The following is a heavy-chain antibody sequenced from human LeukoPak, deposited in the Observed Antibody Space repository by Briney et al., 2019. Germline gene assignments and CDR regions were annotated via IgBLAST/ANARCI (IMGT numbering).Heavy chain of an antibody. V-gene: IGHV4-39*07. CDR3: AREDVVVAAPYYYDSSGYYSRGGFDY. D-gene: IGHD3-22*01. Sequence: PSETLSLTCTVSGGSISRSSYYWGWIRQPPGKGLEWIGSIYYSGSTYYNPSLKSRVTISVDTSKNQFSLKLSSVTAADTAVYYCAREDVVVAAPYYYDSSGYYSRGGFDYWGQGTLVTVSS. CDR2: IYYSGST. CDR1: GGSISRSSYY. J-gene: IGHJ4*02.